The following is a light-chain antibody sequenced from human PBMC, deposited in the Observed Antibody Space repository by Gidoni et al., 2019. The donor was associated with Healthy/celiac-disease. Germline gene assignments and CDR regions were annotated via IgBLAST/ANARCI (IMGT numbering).Light chain of an antibody. Sequence: DIVLTHSPDSLPVSRVERATINCKSSQSVVYSSNTKYYLAWYQQKAGQPPKLLIYWASIREAGVPERFSGSGAGTDITLTISSLQAEDVAVYCCQKYYRTPLTFGGGTKVEIK. J-gene: IGKJ4*01. V-gene: IGKV4-1*01. CDR1: QSVVYSSNTKYY. CDR2: WAS. CDR3: QKYYRTPLT.